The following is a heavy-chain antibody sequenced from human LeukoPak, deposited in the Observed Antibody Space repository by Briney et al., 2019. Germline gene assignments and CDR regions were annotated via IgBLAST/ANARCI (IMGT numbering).Heavy chain of an antibody. D-gene: IGHD2-15*01. J-gene: IGHJ5*02. CDR3: AREYCSGGSCPNNWFDP. V-gene: IGHV1-2*04. Sequence: GASVKVSCKASGGTFSSYAISWVRQAPGQGLEWMGWINPNSGGTNYAQKFQGWVTMTRDTSISTAYMELSRLRSDDTAVYYCAREYCSGGSCPNNWFDPWGQGTLVTVSS. CDR2: INPNSGGT. CDR1: GGTFSSYA.